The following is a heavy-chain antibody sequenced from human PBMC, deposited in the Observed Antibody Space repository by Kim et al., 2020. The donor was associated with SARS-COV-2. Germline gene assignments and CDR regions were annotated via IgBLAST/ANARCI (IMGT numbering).Heavy chain of an antibody. D-gene: IGHD6-13*01. CDR2: ISSSSSDT. J-gene: IGHJ3*02. Sequence: GGSLRLSCVASGFTFSSYRMNWVRQAPGKGLEWVSCISSSSSDTNYADSVKGRFTISRDNAKNSLYLQMNSLRAEDTAVYYCARVGLYSRSWFLAGAFDNSGQGTMVTVSS. V-gene: IGHV3-21*01. CDR1: GFTFSSYR. CDR3: ARVGLYSRSWFLAGAFDN.